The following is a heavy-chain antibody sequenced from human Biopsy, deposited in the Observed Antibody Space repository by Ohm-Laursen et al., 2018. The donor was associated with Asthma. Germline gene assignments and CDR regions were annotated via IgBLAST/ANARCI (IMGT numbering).Heavy chain of an antibody. V-gene: IGHV3-53*01. D-gene: IGHD6-13*01. CDR1: GFAVSRDR. J-gene: IGHJ4*02. CDR3: ARGDSSSWSHYYFDY. Sequence: SLRLSCAASGFAVSRDRMFWVRQAPGKGLEWVSVIYSGGTSHTADSVRGRFTISRDYSKNTLYLQMHSLRAEDTAVYYCARGDSSSWSHYYFDYWGQGTLVTVSS. CDR2: IYSGGTS.